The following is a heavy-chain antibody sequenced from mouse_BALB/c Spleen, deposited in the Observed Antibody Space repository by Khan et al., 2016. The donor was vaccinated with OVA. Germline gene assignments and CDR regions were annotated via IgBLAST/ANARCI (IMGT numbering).Heavy chain of an antibody. Sequence: QVQLKQSGAELMKPGASVTISCKATGYTFSMYWIEWVKQRPGHGLEWIGEILPGSGSTNNNEKFKDKATFTADTSYNAAYMQLSSLTSEDSAVYYCARGGYNPAMDCWGQGTSVTVSS. CDR1: GYTFSMYW. J-gene: IGHJ4*01. CDR3: ARGGYNPAMDC. D-gene: IGHD1-3*01. V-gene: IGHV1-9*01. CDR2: ILPGSGST.